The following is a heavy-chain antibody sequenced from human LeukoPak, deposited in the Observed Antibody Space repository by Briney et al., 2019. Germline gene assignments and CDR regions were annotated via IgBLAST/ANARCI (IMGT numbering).Heavy chain of an antibody. CDR1: GFTFSIYS. D-gene: IGHD1-7*01. Sequence: GGSLRLSCAASGFTFSIYSMNWVRQAPGKGLEWVSYISSSSSTIYYADSVKGRFTISRDNAKNSLYLQMNSLRAEDTAVYYCARTILELRGDYFDYWGQGTLVTVSS. CDR3: ARTILELRGDYFDY. CDR2: ISSSSSTI. V-gene: IGHV3-48*01. J-gene: IGHJ4*02.